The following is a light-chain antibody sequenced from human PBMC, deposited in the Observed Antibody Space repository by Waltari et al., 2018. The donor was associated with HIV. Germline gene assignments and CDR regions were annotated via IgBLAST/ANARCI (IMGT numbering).Light chain of an antibody. CDR1: QSVSTW. J-gene: IGKJ2*01. CDR2: QAS. V-gene: IGKV1-5*03. CDR3: QQYHTYLT. Sequence: RVTITCRASQSVSTWLAWYQRKPGKAPKLLIYQASSLQKGVPSRFSGSGSGTQFTLTISSLQPDDFATYYCQQYHTYLTFGQGTDLE.